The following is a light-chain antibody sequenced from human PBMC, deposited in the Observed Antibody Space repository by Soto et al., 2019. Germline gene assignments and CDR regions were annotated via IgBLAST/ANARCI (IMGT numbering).Light chain of an antibody. CDR3: HQYGISPPT. Sequence: EVVLTQSPGTLSFSPGERATLSCRASQSVSSSDLAWYQQKPGQAPRLLISGASNRATGTPDRFSGSGSGTDFTLTITSLEPEDFAVFYCHQYGISPPTFGQGTKVDI. J-gene: IGKJ1*01. V-gene: IGKV3-20*01. CDR1: QSVSSSD. CDR2: GAS.